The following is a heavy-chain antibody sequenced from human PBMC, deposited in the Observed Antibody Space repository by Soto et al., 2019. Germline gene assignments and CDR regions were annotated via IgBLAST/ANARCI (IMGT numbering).Heavy chain of an antibody. D-gene: IGHD6-6*01. CDR2: INHSGST. CDR3: ARGKPTYSSIAARRVGYFDY. V-gene: IGHV4-34*01. J-gene: IGHJ4*02. CDR1: GGSFSGYY. Sequence: QVQLQQWGAGLLEPSETLSLTCAVYGGSFSGYYWSWIRQPPGKGLEWIGEINHSGSTNYNPSLKSRVTISVDTSKNQFSLKLSSVTAADTAVYYCARGKPTYSSIAARRVGYFDYWGQGTLVTVSS.